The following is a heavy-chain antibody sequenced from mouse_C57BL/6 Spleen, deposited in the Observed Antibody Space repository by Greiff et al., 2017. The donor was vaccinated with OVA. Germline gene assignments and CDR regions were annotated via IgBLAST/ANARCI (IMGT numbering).Heavy chain of an antibody. D-gene: IGHD1-1*01. V-gene: IGHV1-59*01. CDR2: IDPSDSYT. J-gene: IGHJ4*01. Sequence: QVQLQQPGAELVRPGTSVKLSCKASGYTFTSYWMHWVKQRPGQGLEWIGVIDPSDSYTNYNQKFKGKATLTVDTSSSTAYMQLSSLTSEDSAVYYCARVRYYGSSYDYAMDYWGQGTSVTVSS. CDR1: GYTFTSYW. CDR3: ARVRYYGSSYDYAMDY.